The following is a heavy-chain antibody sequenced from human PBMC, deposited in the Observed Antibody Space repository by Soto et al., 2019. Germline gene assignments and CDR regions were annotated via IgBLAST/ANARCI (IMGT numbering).Heavy chain of an antibody. J-gene: IGHJ5*02. V-gene: IGHV4-39*01. CDR1: GGSISSSSYY. CDR2: IYYSGST. Sequence: PSETLSLTCTVSGGSISSSSYYWGWIRQPPGKGLKRIGSIYYSGSTYYNTSLKSRVTISVDTSKNQFSLNLCSVSAADTAVYYCARFPLYSSSWHTNWFDPWGQGTLVTVSS. D-gene: IGHD6-13*01. CDR3: ARFPLYSSSWHTNWFDP.